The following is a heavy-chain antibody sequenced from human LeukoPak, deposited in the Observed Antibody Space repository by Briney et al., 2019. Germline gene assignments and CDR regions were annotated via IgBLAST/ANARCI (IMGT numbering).Heavy chain of an antibody. Sequence: GGSLRLSCAASGFTFSSYAMRWVRQAPGKGLEWVAVILYDGSNKYYADSVKGRFTISRDNSKNTLYLQMNSLRAEDTAVYYCARYSSSWSRGDYWGQGTLVTVSS. V-gene: IGHV3-30*04. CDR3: ARYSSSWSRGDY. D-gene: IGHD6-13*01. CDR2: ILYDGSNK. CDR1: GFTFSSYA. J-gene: IGHJ4*02.